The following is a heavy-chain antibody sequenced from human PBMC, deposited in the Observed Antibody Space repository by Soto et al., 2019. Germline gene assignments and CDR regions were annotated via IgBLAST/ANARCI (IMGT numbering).Heavy chain of an antibody. Sequence: EVQLVESGGGLVQPGGSLRLSCAASGFTFSSYSMNWVRQAPGKGLEWVSYISSSSSTIYYADSVKGRFTISRDNAKNSLYLQMNSLRDEDTAVYYCARAPRVFYGSVIQGDAFDIWGQGTMVTVSS. CDR3: ARAPRVFYGSVIQGDAFDI. J-gene: IGHJ3*02. V-gene: IGHV3-48*02. CDR2: ISSSSSTI. CDR1: GFTFSSYS. D-gene: IGHD3-16*02.